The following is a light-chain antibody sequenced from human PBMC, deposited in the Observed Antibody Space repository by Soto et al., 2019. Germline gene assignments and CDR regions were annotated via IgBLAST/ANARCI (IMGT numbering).Light chain of an antibody. V-gene: IGKV3-11*01. J-gene: IGKJ1*01. CDR1: QALNTR. CDR2: LTS. Sequence: EIVLTQSPATLSAFPGDRVTLSCRASQALNTRLAGYQHKPGQAPRLLIYLTSNRAAGVPARFSAWGSETDFTLTISDVEPEDFAVYYCHQRQSWPRTFGQGTKVEIK. CDR3: HQRQSWPRT.